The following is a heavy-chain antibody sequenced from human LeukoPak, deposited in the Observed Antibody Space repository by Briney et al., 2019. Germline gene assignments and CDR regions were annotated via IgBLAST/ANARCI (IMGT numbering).Heavy chain of an antibody. D-gene: IGHD6-6*01. CDR2: IWYDGSNK. J-gene: IGHJ4*02. CDR3: AGSKVYSSSSGRGFLDY. CDR1: GFTFSSYG. Sequence: PGGSLRLSCAASGFTFSSYGMHWVRQAPGKGLEWVAVIWYDGSNKYYADSVKGRFTISRDNSKNTLYLQMNSLRAEDTAVYYCAGSKVYSSSSGRGFLDYWGQGTLVTVSS. V-gene: IGHV3-33*01.